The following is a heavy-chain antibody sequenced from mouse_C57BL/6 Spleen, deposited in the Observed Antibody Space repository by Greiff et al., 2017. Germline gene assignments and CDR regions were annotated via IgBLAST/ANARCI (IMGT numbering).Heavy chain of an antibody. CDR1: GYTFTDYE. V-gene: IGHV1-15*01. CDR2: IDPETGGT. Sequence: VNVVESGAELVRPGASVTLSCKASGYTFTDYEMHWVKQTPVHGLEWIGAIDPETGGTAYNQKFKGKAILTADKSSSTAYMELRSLTSEDSAVYYCTRDYAAYWGQGTLVTVSA. D-gene: IGHD2-4*01. CDR3: TRDYAAY. J-gene: IGHJ3*01.